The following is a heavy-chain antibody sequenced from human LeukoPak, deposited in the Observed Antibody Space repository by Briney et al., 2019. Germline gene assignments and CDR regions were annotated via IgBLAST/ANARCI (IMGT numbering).Heavy chain of an antibody. Sequence: GGSLRLSCAASGNYWMHWVRQVPGKGLVWVSHINSDGSWTSYADSVKGRFTISRDNSKNTLYLQMNSLRAEDTAVYYCARDPLGDSTYYFDYWGQGTLVTVSS. CDR3: ARDPLGDSTYYFDY. D-gene: IGHD2-21*01. CDR2: INSDGSWT. J-gene: IGHJ4*02. V-gene: IGHV3-74*01. CDR1: GNYW.